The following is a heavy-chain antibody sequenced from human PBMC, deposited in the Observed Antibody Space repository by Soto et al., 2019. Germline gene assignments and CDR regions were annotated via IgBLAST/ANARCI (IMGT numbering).Heavy chain of an antibody. V-gene: IGHV1-2*02. Sequence: QVQLVQSGSDVKKPGASFTVSCKASGYIFSDYYIHWVRQAPGQGLEWMGWIDPRNGGTKYAQKFQDRLTTTTDTSTSTAFLELRRLRLDDTAVFFCARVLCRSVIHAWGQGTLVTVSS. CDR2: IDPRNGGT. D-gene: IGHD6-25*01. CDR1: GYIFSDYY. J-gene: IGHJ4*02. CDR3: ARVLCRSVIHA.